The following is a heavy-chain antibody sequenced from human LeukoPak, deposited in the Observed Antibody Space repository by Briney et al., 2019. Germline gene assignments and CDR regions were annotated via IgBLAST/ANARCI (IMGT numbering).Heavy chain of an antibody. CDR3: TRAWAAPHPFDY. Sequence: SETLSLTCTVSGGSISSNYWTWIRQPPGKGLERIGYIYNSGSTDYNPSLKSRVTISVDTSKNRFSLKLSSVTAADTAIYYCTRAWAAPHPFDYWGQGTLVTVSS. J-gene: IGHJ4*02. CDR2: IYNSGST. D-gene: IGHD6-6*01. V-gene: IGHV4-59*01. CDR1: GGSISSNY.